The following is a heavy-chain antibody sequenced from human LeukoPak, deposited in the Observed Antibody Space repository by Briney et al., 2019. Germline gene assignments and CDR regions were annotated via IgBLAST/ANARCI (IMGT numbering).Heavy chain of an antibody. CDR3: AKAASYYDFWSGYSDYYMDV. Sequence: GGSLRLSCAASGFTFSRYWMYWVRQAPGKGLVWVSRIKSDGSNTTYADSVKGRFTISRDNAKNTLYLQMNSLRGEDTAVYYCAKAASYYDFWSGYSDYYMDVWGKGTTVTVSS. CDR2: IKSDGSNT. J-gene: IGHJ6*03. D-gene: IGHD3-3*01. V-gene: IGHV3-74*01. CDR1: GFTFSRYW.